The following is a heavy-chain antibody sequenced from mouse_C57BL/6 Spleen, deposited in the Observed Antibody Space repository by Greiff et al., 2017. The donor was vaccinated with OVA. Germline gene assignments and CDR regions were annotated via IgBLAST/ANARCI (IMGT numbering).Heavy chain of an antibody. V-gene: IGHV1-85*01. CDR3: ATLLRGDY. Sequence: QVQLQQSGPELVKPGASVKLSCKASGYTFTSYDINWVKQRPGQGLEWIGWLYPGDGSTTYNEKFKGTATLTVDTSSSTASMELHSLTSEDSAVYFCATLLRGDYWGQGTTLTVSS. D-gene: IGHD1-2*01. J-gene: IGHJ2*01. CDR2: LYPGDGST. CDR1: GYTFTSYD.